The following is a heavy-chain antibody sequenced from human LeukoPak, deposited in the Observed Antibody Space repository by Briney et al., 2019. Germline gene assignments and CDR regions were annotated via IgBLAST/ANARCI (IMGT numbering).Heavy chain of an antibody. V-gene: IGHV3-23*01. CDR3: ASTRGLFYFDY. Sequence: GGSLRLSCAASGFTFSNYAMTWVRQAPGKGLEWVSTITDSGDTTYSADSVKGRFTISRDNSKNTLYLQMNSLRAEDTAVYFCASTRGLFYFDYWGQGTLVTVSS. J-gene: IGHJ4*02. CDR2: ITDSGDTT. D-gene: IGHD2-21*01. CDR1: GFTFSNYA.